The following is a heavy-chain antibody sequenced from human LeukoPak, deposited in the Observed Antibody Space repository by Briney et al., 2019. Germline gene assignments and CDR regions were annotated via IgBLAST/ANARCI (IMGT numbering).Heavy chain of an antibody. Sequence: PGGSLRLSCAASGFPFSAYWVHRVRQAPGKGLVWVSRINTDGTYTSYADSVKGRFTISRDNAQNTLFLQMTSLRVEDTAVYYCAKDMTGPDDSWGPGTLVTVSS. CDR3: AKDMTGPDDS. J-gene: IGHJ4*02. CDR1: GFPFSAYW. V-gene: IGHV3-74*01. CDR2: INTDGTYT. D-gene: IGHD3-16*01.